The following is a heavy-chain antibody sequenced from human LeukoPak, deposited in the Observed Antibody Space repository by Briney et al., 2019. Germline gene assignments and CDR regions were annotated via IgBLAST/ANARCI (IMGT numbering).Heavy chain of an antibody. CDR2: IYSDGTT. CDR1: ELTVSNNY. Sequence: HPGGSLRLSCVVSELTVSNNYMSWVRQAPGKGLEWVSVIYSDGTTRNADSVKGRFTISRDNSKNTVYLQMDSLRAEDTAVYYCARDKDAWGQGTLVTVSS. J-gene: IGHJ5*02. CDR3: ARDKDA. V-gene: IGHV3-66*01.